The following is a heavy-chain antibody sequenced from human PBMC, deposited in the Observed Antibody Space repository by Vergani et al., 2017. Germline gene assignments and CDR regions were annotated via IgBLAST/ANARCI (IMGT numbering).Heavy chain of an antibody. J-gene: IGHJ4*02. CDR2: VLFDGSNE. D-gene: IGHD2-15*01. CDR1: GFTFNRYG. CDR3: ARDLAYCHEGSCAL. Sequence: QVQLVQSGGGVVQPGGSLRLFCVASGFTFNRYGMQWVRQAPGKGLEWVAYVLFDGSNEYYADSVKGRFIVSRDNSNDALYLQMNSLRTDDPAVYYCARDLAYCHEGSCALWGQGSVVTVSS. V-gene: IGHV3-30*02.